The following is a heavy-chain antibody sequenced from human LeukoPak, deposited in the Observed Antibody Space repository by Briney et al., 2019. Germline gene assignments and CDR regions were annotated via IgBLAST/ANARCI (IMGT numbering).Heavy chain of an antibody. Sequence: ASVKVSCKASGGTFSSYGISWVRQAPGQGLEWMGWISAYNGNTNYAQKLQGRVTMTTDTSTSTAYMELRSLSSDGTAVYYCARADGYYGSEIDYWGQGTLVTVSS. CDR1: GGTFSSYG. V-gene: IGHV1-18*01. J-gene: IGHJ4*02. D-gene: IGHD3-10*01. CDR2: ISAYNGNT. CDR3: ARADGYYGSEIDY.